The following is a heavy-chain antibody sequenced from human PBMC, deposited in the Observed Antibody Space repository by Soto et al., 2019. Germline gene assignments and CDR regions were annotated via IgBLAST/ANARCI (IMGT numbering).Heavy chain of an antibody. CDR3: ARSIFGADY. CDR2: IYYSGNT. J-gene: IGHJ4*02. CDR1: GGSISSGGYY. V-gene: IGHV4-31*03. D-gene: IGHD3-3*01. Sequence: QVQLQESGPGLVKPSQTLSLTCTVSGGSISSGGYYWNWIRQHPGKGLEWSVFIYYSGNTYFNPSLKSRVNISVDTSKNQFSLKLSSVTAADTAVYYCARSIFGADYWGQGTLVTVSS.